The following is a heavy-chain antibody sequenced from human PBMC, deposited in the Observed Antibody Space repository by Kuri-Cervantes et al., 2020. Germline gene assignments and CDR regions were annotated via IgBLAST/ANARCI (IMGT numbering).Heavy chain of an antibody. V-gene: IGHV4-59*12. CDR3: ARVGGVAAMAFDI. J-gene: IGHJ3*02. D-gene: IGHD2-15*01. Sequence: SETLSLTCTVSGGSISTYYWSWIRQPPGKGLEWIGYIYHSGSTNHNPSLKSRVTISVDRSKNQFSLKLSSVTAADTAVYYCARVGGVAAMAFDIWGQGTMVTVSS. CDR2: IYHSGST. CDR1: GGSISTYY.